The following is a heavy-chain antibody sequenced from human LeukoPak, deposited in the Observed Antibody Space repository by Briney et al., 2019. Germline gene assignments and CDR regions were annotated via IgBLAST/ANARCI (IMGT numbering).Heavy chain of an antibody. V-gene: IGHV1-18*01. CDR2: ISAYNGNT. CDR1: GYTFTSYG. J-gene: IGHJ6*03. Sequence: ASVKVSCKASGYTFTSYGISWVRQAPGQGLEWMGWISAYNGNTNYAQKFQGRVTMTRDTSISTAYMELSRLRSDDTAVYYCARDYDILTGYNYYYMDVWGKGTTVTVSS. D-gene: IGHD3-9*01. CDR3: ARDYDILTGYNYYYMDV.